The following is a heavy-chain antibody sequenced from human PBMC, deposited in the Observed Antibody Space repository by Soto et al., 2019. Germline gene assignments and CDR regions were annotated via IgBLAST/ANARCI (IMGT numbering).Heavy chain of an antibody. J-gene: IGHJ3*01. CDR2: ISGSGGST. CDR1: GFTFSSYA. V-gene: IGHV3-23*01. Sequence: EVQLLESGGGLVQPGGSLRLSCAASGFTFSSYAMSWVRQAPGKGLEWVSAISGSGGSTYYADSVKGRFTISIDNSKNTLYLQMNSLSAEDTAVYYCALPDSSHDHGAFDLWGQGTMVTVSS. D-gene: IGHD2-2*01. CDR3: ALPDSSHDHGAFDL.